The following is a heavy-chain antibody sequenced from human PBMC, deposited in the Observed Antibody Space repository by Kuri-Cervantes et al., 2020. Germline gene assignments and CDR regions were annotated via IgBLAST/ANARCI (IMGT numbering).Heavy chain of an antibody. J-gene: IGHJ3*02. CDR1: GFTFNNYV. V-gene: IGHV3-23*01. D-gene: IGHD3-9*01. CDR3: ARDLGFYDILTSNAFDI. CDR2: IRGSDGST. Sequence: GGSLRLSCVGSGFTFNNYVMNWVRQAPGKGLEWVSGIRGSDGSTFYADSVKGRCIISRDNAKNSLYLQMNSLRAEDTAVYYCARDLGFYDILTSNAFDIWGQGTMVTVSS.